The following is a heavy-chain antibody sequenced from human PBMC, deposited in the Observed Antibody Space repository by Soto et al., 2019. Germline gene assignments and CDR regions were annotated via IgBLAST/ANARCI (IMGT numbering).Heavy chain of an antibody. V-gene: IGHV3-48*01. CDR2: ISGDSTTI. Sequence: EVQLVESGGGLLKPGGPLGLSCAAPGLTFRSYRMNWFRQAPGKGLEWLSYISGDSTTIYYADSVKGRFTLSRDNARNSLSLQMNSLSAEDTAVYYCARGRPVDYWGQGTLVTVSS. CDR3: ARGRPVDY. J-gene: IGHJ4*02. CDR1: GLTFRSYR.